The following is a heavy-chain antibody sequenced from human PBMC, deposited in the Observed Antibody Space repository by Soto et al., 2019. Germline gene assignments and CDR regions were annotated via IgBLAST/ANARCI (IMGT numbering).Heavy chain of an antibody. Sequence: PGGSLRLSCAASGFTFSNYAMVWVRQAPGKGLEWVSAIARAGDLIRYADSVKGRFTISRDNSNNTLYLQMSSLRAEDTAIYFCARAAVKLGATLFDSWGQGTLVTVSS. D-gene: IGHD1-26*01. CDR2: IARAGDLI. V-gene: IGHV3-23*01. CDR3: ARAAVKLGATLFDS. CDR1: GFTFSNYA. J-gene: IGHJ4*02.